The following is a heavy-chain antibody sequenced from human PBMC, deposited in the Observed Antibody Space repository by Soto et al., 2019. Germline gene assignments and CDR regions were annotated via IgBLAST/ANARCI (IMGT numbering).Heavy chain of an antibody. D-gene: IGHD6-6*01. V-gene: IGHV3-66*01. Sequence: GGSLRLSCAASGFTVSSNYMSWVRQAPGKGLEWVSVIYSGGSTYYADSVKGRFTISRDNSKNTLYLQMNSLRAEDTAVYYCAREYSSSSGIYYYYCMDVWGKGTTVTAP. J-gene: IGHJ6*03. CDR1: GFTVSSNY. CDR2: IYSGGST. CDR3: AREYSSSSGIYYYYCMDV.